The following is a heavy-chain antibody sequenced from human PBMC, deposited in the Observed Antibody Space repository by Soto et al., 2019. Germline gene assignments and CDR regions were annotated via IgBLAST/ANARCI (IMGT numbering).Heavy chain of an antibody. V-gene: IGHV3-23*01. Sequence: GGSLRLSCGASGFTFSNYAMSWVRQAPGKGLEWVSGISGSGGSTYYADSVKGRFTISRDNSKNTLYLQMNSLRAEDTAVYYCAKGPPRTNGVDNHYMDVWGKGTTVTVSS. CDR3: AKGPPRTNGVDNHYMDV. D-gene: IGHD2-8*01. CDR1: GFTFSNYA. CDR2: ISGSGGST. J-gene: IGHJ6*03.